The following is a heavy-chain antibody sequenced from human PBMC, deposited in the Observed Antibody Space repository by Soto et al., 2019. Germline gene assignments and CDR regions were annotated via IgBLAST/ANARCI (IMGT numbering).Heavy chain of an antibody. V-gene: IGHV3-21*01. CDR3: ARSRLNWFDP. J-gene: IGHJ5*02. CDR1: GFTFSSYA. CDR2: ISSSSSYI. Sequence: PGGSLRLSCSASGFTFSSYAMHWVRQAPGKGLEWVSSISSSSSYIYYADSVKGRFTISRDNAKNSLYLQMNSLRAEDTAVYYCARSRLNWFDPWGQGTLVTVSS.